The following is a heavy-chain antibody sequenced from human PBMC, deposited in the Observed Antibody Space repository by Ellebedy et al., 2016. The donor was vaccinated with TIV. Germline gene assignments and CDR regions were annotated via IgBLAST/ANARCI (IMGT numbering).Heavy chain of an antibody. Sequence: GESLKISXAASGFTFSSYAMSWVRQAPGKGLEWVSAISGSGGSTYYADSVKGRFTISRDNSKNTLYLQMNSLRAEDTAVYYCAKDPVVTPDFDYWGQGTLVTVSS. CDR1: GFTFSSYA. D-gene: IGHD4-23*01. J-gene: IGHJ4*02. CDR3: AKDPVVTPDFDY. CDR2: ISGSGGST. V-gene: IGHV3-23*01.